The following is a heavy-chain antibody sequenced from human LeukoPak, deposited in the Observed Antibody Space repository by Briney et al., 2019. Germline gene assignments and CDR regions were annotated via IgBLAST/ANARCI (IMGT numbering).Heavy chain of an antibody. J-gene: IGHJ4*02. D-gene: IGHD4-11*01. CDR2: INHSGST. V-gene: IGHV4-34*01. CDR1: GGSFSGYY. Sequence: SETLSLTCAVYGGSFSGYYWSWIRQPPGKGLEWIGEINHSGSTNYNPSPKSRATISVDTSKNQFSLKLSSVTAADTAVYYCARGYYSNYPFDYWGQGTLVTVSS. CDR3: ARGYYSNYPFDY.